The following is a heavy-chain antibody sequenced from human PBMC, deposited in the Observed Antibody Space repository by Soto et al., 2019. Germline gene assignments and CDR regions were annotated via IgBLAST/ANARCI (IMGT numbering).Heavy chain of an antibody. Sequence: ASVKVSGKASGYTFASYAMHWVRQAPGQRLEWMGWINAGNGNTKYSQKFQGRVTITRDTSASTAYMELSSLRSEDTAVYYCARGSPGIVGASGAFDIWGQGTMVTVSS. J-gene: IGHJ3*02. CDR1: GYTFASYA. V-gene: IGHV1-3*01. CDR3: ARGSPGIVGASGAFDI. D-gene: IGHD1-26*01. CDR2: INAGNGNT.